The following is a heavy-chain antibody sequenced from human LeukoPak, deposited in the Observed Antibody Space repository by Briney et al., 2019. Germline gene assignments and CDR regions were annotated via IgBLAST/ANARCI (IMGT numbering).Heavy chain of an antibody. J-gene: IGHJ6*03. CDR2: ISSSSSYI. V-gene: IGHV3-21*01. CDR1: GFTFSSYA. CDR3: AREQTYYYYMDV. Sequence: PGGSLRLSCAASGFTFSSYAMSWVRQAPGKGLEWVSSISSSSSYIYYADSVKGRFTISRDNAKNSLYLQMNSLRAEDTAVYYCAREQTYYYYMDVWGKGTTVTVSS.